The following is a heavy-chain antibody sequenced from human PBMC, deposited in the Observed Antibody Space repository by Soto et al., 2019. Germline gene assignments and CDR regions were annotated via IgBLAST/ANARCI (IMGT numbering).Heavy chain of an antibody. V-gene: IGHV3-23*01. Sequence: EVQLLESGGGLVQPGGSLRLSCAASGITFTAYAMSWVRQAPGKGLEWVSSISGSGGSTYYADSVKGRLTISRDNSKNTRYLHMNSLSAEDTAVYYCATIIIQGATNFYWGQCTLVTVSS. CDR3: ATIIIQGATNFY. J-gene: IGHJ1*01. CDR1: GITFTAYA. CDR2: ISGSGGST. D-gene: IGHD3-3*01.